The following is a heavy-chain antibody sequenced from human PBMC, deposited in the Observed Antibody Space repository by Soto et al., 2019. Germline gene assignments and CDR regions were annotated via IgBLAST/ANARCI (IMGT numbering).Heavy chain of an antibody. J-gene: IGHJ4*02. CDR3: ARSPGYSYGDY. Sequence: ASVKVSCKASGYTFTNYATHWVRQAPGQRLEWMGWINAGNGNTKYSQKFQGRVTITRDTSASTAYMELSSLRSEDTAVYYCARSPGYSYGDYWGQGTLVTVSS. CDR1: GYTFTNYA. CDR2: INAGNGNT. D-gene: IGHD5-18*01. V-gene: IGHV1-3*01.